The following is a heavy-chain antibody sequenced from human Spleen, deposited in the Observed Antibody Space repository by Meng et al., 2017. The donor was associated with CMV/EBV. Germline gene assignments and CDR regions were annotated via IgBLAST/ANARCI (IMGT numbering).Heavy chain of an antibody. CDR1: GFTFSRYG. CDR3: ARDNWNDGMCFDF. D-gene: IGHD1-20*01. V-gene: IGHV3-30*02. Sequence: GESLKISCAASGFTFSRYGMHWVRQAPGKGLEWVAFIRYDGSNKYFADSVKGRFTISRDNSKNTLYLQMNSLRAEDTAVYYCARDNWNDGMCFDFWGQGTLVTVSS. J-gene: IGHJ4*02. CDR2: IRYDGSNK.